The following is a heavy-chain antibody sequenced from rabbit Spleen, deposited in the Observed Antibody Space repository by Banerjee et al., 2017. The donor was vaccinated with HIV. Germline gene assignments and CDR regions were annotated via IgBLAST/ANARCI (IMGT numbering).Heavy chain of an antibody. CDR3: ARGSGSYWNGMDL. V-gene: IGHV1S45*01. J-gene: IGHJ6*01. CDR2: INTGSSGNT. CDR1: GFSFSSTYW. Sequence: QEQLVESGGGLVQPEGSLTLTCTASGFSFSSTYWICWVRQAPGKGLEWIACINTGSSGNTYYATWAKGRFTISKTSSTTVTLQMTSLTVADTATYFCARGSGSYWNGMDLWGQGTLVTVS. D-gene: IGHD1-1*01.